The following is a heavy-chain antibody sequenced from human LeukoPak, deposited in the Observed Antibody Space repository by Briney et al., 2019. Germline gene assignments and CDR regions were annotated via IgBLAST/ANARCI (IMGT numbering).Heavy chain of an antibody. J-gene: IGHJ4*02. Sequence: PGGSLRLSCAASGFTFSSYDMHWVRQATGKGLEWVSAIGGSGGSTYYADSVKGRFTISRDNSKNTLYLQMNSLRAEDTAVYYCAKDLDDSSGYADYWGQGTLVTVSS. CDR3: AKDLDDSSGYADY. CDR2: IGGSGGST. V-gene: IGHV3-23*01. CDR1: GFTFSSYD. D-gene: IGHD3-22*01.